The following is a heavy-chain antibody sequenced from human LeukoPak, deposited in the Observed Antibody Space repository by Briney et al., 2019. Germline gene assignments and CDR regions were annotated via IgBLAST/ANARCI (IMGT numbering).Heavy chain of an antibody. J-gene: IGHJ6*03. CDR1: GFTFSDYY. CDR3: ARHSVLRYVQWLVNYYMDV. Sequence: PGGSLRLSCAASGFTFSDYYMNWIRQAPGKGLEWVSYISSTGSTIYYADSVKGRFTISRDNSKNTLYLQMNGLRAEDTAVYYCARHSVLRYVQWLVNYYMDVWGKGTTVTVSS. D-gene: IGHD3-3*01. V-gene: IGHV3-11*01. CDR2: ISSTGSTI.